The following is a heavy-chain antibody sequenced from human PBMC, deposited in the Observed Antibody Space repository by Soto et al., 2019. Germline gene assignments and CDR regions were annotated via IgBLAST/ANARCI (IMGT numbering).Heavy chain of an antibody. CDR1: GYTITNYY. Sequence: ASVKVSCKASGYTITNYYMHWVRQAPGQGLEWMGIINPIGDDTTYAQKLQGRVTMTRDTSTSTVYMELSSLKSEDTAVYYCASPMTIVTRLGYWGQGTLVTVSS. CDR2: INPIGDDT. D-gene: IGHD4-4*01. CDR3: ASPMTIVTRLGY. V-gene: IGHV1-46*04. J-gene: IGHJ4*02.